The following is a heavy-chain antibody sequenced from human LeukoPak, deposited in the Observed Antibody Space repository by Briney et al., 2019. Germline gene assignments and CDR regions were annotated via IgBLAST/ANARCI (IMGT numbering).Heavy chain of an antibody. V-gene: IGHV3-7*01. CDR3: AKVSLNMVNDAFDI. CDR1: GFTFSNYW. J-gene: IGHJ3*02. CDR2: IKPDGSQK. D-gene: IGHD4/OR15-4a*01. Sequence: PGGSLRLSCAASGFTFSNYWMSWVRQAPGKGLEWVANIKPDGSQKYYVDSVKGRFTISRDNSKNTLYLQMNSLRAEDTAMYYCAKVSLNMVNDAFDIWGQGTMVSVSS.